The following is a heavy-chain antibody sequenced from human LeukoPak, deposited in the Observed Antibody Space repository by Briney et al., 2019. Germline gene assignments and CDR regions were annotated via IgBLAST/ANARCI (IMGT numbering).Heavy chain of an antibody. D-gene: IGHD5-18*01. J-gene: IGHJ4*02. CDR1: GYTFTSYD. Sequence: ASVKVSCKASGYTFTSYDINWVRQATGQGLEWMGWMNPNSGNTGYAQKFQGRVTMTRDTSITTVYMELSSLRSDDTAVYYCARGGYSYADFDYWGQGTLVTVSS. CDR3: ARGGYSYADFDY. CDR2: MNPNSGNT. V-gene: IGHV1-8*02.